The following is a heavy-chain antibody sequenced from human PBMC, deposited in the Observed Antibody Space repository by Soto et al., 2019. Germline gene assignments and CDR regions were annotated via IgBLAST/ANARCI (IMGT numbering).Heavy chain of an antibody. CDR1: GFTFSSYG. CDR3: ARDPSWYCSGGSCYLDY. CDR2: IWYDGSNK. D-gene: IGHD2-15*01. V-gene: IGHV3-33*01. Sequence: PGGSLSLSCAASGFTFSSYGMHWVRQAPGKGLEWVAVIWYDGSNKYYADSVKGRFTISRDNSKNTLYLQMNSLRAEDTAVYYCARDPSWYCSGGSCYLDYWGQGTLVTVSS. J-gene: IGHJ4*02.